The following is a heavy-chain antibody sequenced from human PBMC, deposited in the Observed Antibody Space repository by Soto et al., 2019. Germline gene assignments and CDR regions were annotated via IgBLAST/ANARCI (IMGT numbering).Heavy chain of an antibody. Sequence: PGGSLRLSCAASGFIFTPYSVSWVRQAPGKGLEWISYVSVSGSAIYFADSVRGRFTISRDNAKNSLYLQMNSLRAEDTAVYYCERLKMITFGGVIVKSGLDYWGQGTLVTVSS. V-gene: IGHV3-21*05. CDR1: GFIFTPYS. J-gene: IGHJ4*02. CDR3: ERLKMITFGGVIVKSGLDY. CDR2: VSVSGSAI. D-gene: IGHD3-16*02.